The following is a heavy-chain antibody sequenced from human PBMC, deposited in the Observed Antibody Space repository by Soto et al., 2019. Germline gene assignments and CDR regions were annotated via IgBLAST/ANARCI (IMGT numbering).Heavy chain of an antibody. Sequence: QVQLVQSGAAVKKPGSSVKVSCKPSGGPFSSYAISWVRQAPGQGLEWMGGLIPLSGTPNYAQKFQGRVTITAGESTSTVYMELSSLRSEDTAVYYCSTSSGYVGNSTFASWGPGTLVTASS. J-gene: IGHJ4*02. V-gene: IGHV1-69*01. D-gene: IGHD5-12*01. CDR1: GGPFSSYA. CDR3: STSSGYVGNSTFAS. CDR2: LIPLSGTP.